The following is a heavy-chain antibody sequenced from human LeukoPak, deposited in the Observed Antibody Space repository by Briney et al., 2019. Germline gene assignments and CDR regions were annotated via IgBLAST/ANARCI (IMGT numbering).Heavy chain of an antibody. D-gene: IGHD3-3*01. CDR1: GASINSGDLF. CDR3: ARVGLDLRSSSVFDH. Sequence: PSETLSLTCTVSGASINSGDLFWSWIRQAPGQGLEWIVNIYYSGSTSSNPSLRSRTTLSVDTSKNEFSLRLPSVTAADTPVYYCARVGLDLRSSSVFDHWGQGTLVTVSS. J-gene: IGHJ4*02. CDR2: IYYSGST. V-gene: IGHV4-30-4*08.